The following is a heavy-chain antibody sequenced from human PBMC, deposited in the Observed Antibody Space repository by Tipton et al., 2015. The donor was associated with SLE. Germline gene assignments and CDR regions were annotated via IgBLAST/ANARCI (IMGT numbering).Heavy chain of an antibody. CDR3: VKSGDEYQLLHFDY. V-gene: IGHV3-64D*06. CDR2: ISSNGGST. D-gene: IGHD2-2*01. Sequence: SLRLSCAASGFTFSSYGMHWVRQAPGKGLEYVSAISSNGGSTYYTDSVKGRFTISRDNSKNTLYLQMSSLRAEDTAVYYCVKSGDEYQLLHFDYWGQGTLVTVSS. CDR1: GFTFSSYG. J-gene: IGHJ4*02.